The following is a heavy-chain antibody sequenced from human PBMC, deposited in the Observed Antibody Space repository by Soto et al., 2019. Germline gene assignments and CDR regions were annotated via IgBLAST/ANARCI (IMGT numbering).Heavy chain of an antibody. CDR2: INPNSGGT. V-gene: IGHV1-2*02. J-gene: IGHJ4*02. Sequence: ASVKVSCKASGYTFTGYYMHWVRQAPGQGLEWMGWINPNSGGTNYAQKFQGRVTMTRDTSISTAYMELSRLRSDDTAVYYCARELVGATRVGSFDYWGQGTLVTVS. CDR3: ARELVGATRVGSFDY. CDR1: GYTFTGYY. D-gene: IGHD1-26*01.